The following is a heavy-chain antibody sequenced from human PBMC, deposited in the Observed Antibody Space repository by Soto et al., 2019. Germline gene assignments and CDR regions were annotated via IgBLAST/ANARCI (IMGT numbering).Heavy chain of an antibody. Sequence: GGSLRLSCAASGFTFSNAWMNWVRQAPGKGLEWVGRIKSKTDGGTTDYAAPVKGRFTISRDDSKNTLYLQMNSLKTEDTAVYYCTSYVLLWFGEFRDRDYWGQGTLVTVSS. CDR1: GFTFSNAW. V-gene: IGHV3-15*07. CDR3: TSYVLLWFGEFRDRDY. CDR2: IKSKTDGGTT. D-gene: IGHD3-10*01. J-gene: IGHJ4*02.